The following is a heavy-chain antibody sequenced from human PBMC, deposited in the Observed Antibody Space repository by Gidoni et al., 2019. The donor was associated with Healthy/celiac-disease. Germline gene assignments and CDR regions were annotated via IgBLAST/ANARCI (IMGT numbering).Heavy chain of an antibody. J-gene: IGHJ3*02. CDR3: AEKIRFGVVMRLGAFDI. V-gene: IGHV3-23*01. Sequence: EVQLLESGGGLVQPGGSLRLSCAASGFTFSSYAMSWVRQAPGKGLEWVSAISGSGGSTYYADSVKGRFTISRDNSKNTLYLQMNSLRAEDTAVYYCAEKIRFGVVMRLGAFDIWGQGTMVTVSS. CDR1: GFTFSSYA. D-gene: IGHD3-3*01. CDR2: ISGSGGST.